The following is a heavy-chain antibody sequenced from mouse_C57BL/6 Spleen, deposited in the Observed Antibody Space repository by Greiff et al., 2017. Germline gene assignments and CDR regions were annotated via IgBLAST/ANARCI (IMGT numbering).Heavy chain of an antibody. J-gene: IGHJ4*01. V-gene: IGHV1-53*01. CDR1: GYTFTSYW. CDR3: ASGGYAMDY. Sequence: QVQLQQSGPELVKPGASVKLSCKASGYTFTSYWMHWVKQSPGQGLEWIGNINPSNGGTNYNEKFKSKATLAVYKSTSTAYMQLSSLTSEDSAVYYCASGGYAMDYWGQGTSVTVAS. CDR2: INPSNGGT.